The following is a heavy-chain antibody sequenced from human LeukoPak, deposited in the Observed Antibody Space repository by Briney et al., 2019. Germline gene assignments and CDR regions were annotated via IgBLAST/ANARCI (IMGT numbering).Heavy chain of an antibody. CDR2: IYYSGNT. CDR3: ARDFYDTSTYYYVDAFDI. D-gene: IGHD3-22*01. V-gene: IGHV4-59*01. J-gene: IGHJ3*02. Sequence: PSETLSLTCTVSGDSIGSYSWNWIRQPPGKGLEWIGYIYYSGNTNYNPSLKSRVTISVDTSENQFSLKLSSVTAADTAVYYCARDFYDTSTYYYVDAFDIWGQGTMVTVSS. CDR1: GDSIGSYS.